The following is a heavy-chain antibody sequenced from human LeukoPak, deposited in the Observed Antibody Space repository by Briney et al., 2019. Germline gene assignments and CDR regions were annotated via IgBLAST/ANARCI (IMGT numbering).Heavy chain of an antibody. CDR1: GYTFTGYY. J-gene: IGHJ4*02. V-gene: IGHV1-2*02. CDR3: ARSLGPTRYYFDY. CDR2: INPKSGGT. D-gene: IGHD2-15*01. Sequence: ASVKVSCKASGYTFTGYYMHWVRQAPGQGLEWMGWINPKSGGTNYAQKFQGRVTMTRDTSISTAYMELSRLRSDDTAVYYCARSLGPTRYYFDYWGQGTLVTVSS.